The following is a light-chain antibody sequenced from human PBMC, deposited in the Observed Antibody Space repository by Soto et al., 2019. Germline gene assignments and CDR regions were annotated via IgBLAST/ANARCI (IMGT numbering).Light chain of an antibody. CDR3: SSFASSNTWV. J-gene: IGLJ3*02. CDR1: SSDVGAYNY. Sequence: QSALTQPPSAPGAPGQSATISCTGTSSDVGAYNYVSWYQQHAGKAPKLVIYEVTKRPSGVPDRFSGSKSANTASLTVSGLQAEDEADYYCSSFASSNTWVLGGGTKLTVL. V-gene: IGLV2-8*01. CDR2: EVT.